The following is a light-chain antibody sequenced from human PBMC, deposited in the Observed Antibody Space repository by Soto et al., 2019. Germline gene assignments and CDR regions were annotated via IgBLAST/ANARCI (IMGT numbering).Light chain of an antibody. Sequence: DIQMTQSPSSLSASVGDRVTITCRASQGISNYLAWYQQKPGEVPKLLIYAASTLESGVPSRFSGSGSGTDITLTISSLQPEDVATYYCQKYYSGPPLTFGPGTKVDI. CDR3: QKYYSGPPLT. J-gene: IGKJ3*01. CDR2: AAS. CDR1: QGISNY. V-gene: IGKV1-27*01.